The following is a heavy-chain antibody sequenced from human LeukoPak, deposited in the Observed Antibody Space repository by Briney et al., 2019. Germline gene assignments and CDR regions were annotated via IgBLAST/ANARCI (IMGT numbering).Heavy chain of an antibody. CDR2: IIPILGIA. CDR3: ARVEEMATTIEEY. Sequence: ASVKVSCKASGGTFSSYAISWVRQAPGQGLEWMGRIIPILGIANYAQKFQGRVTITADKSTSTAYMELSSLRSEDTAVYYCARVEEMATTIEEYWGQGTLVTVSS. CDR1: GGTFSSYA. V-gene: IGHV1-69*04. D-gene: IGHD5-24*01. J-gene: IGHJ4*02.